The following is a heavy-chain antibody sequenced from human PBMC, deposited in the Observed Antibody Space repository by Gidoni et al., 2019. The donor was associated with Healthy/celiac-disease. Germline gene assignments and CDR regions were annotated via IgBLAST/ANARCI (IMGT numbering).Heavy chain of an antibody. V-gene: IGHV1-69*01. Sequence: QVQLVQSGAEVKKPGSSVKVSCKASGGAFSSYAISWVRQAPGQGLELMGGIIPIFGTANYAQKFQGRVTITADESTSTAYMELSSLRSEDTAVYYCARENINPYYYDSRGYLEYWGQGTLVTVSS. J-gene: IGHJ4*02. D-gene: IGHD3-22*01. CDR1: GGAFSSYA. CDR2: IIPIFGTA. CDR3: ARENINPYYYDSRGYLEY.